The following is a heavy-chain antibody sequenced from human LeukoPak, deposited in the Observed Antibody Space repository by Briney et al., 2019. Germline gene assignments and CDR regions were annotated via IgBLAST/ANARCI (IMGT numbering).Heavy chain of an antibody. CDR2: IYPGDSDT. V-gene: IGHV5-51*01. CDR1: GYSFSNYW. J-gene: IGHJ5*02. CDR3: ARTYCGGDCYGPNWFDP. Sequence: GESLKISWKGSGYSFSNYWIAWVRHMPGKGLEWMGIIYPGDSDTRYSPSFQGQVTITADKSISTAYLQWSSLKASDTAMYYCARTYCGGDCYGPNWFDPLGQGTLVTVSS. D-gene: IGHD2-21*01.